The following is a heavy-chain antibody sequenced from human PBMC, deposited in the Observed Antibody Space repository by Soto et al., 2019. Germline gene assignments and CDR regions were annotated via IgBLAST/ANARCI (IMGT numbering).Heavy chain of an antibody. D-gene: IGHD6-13*01. J-gene: IGHJ5*02. CDR1: GGSISSYY. CDR3: ARVRAAVYWFDP. V-gene: IGHV4-59*01. Sequence: PSETLSLTCTVSGGSISSYYWSWIRQPPGKGLEWIGCIYYSGSTNYNPSLKSRVTISVDTSKNQFSLKLSSVTAADTAVYYCARVRAAVYWFDPWGQGTLVTVS. CDR2: IYYSGST.